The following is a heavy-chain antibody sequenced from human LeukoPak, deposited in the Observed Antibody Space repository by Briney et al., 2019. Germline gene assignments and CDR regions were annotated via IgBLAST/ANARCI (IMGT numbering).Heavy chain of an antibody. Sequence: SKTLSLTCTVSGGSISGYYWSWIRQPPRKGLEWIGYIYYSGSTKYNPSFNSRVTMSVDTSKNQFSLKLTSVTAADTAVYFCAREGTTGWAFWGQGTQVTVSS. D-gene: IGHD1-1*01. CDR1: GGSISGYY. J-gene: IGHJ4*02. CDR2: IYYSGST. V-gene: IGHV4-59*01. CDR3: AREGTTGWAF.